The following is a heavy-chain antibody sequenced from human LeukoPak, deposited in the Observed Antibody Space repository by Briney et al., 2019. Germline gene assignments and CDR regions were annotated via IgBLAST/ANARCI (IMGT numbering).Heavy chain of an antibody. V-gene: IGHV3-74*01. D-gene: IGHD2-2*01. CDR3: ATDVPAVTIFGY. Sequence: PGGSLRLSCAASGFTFSTYWMHWVRQAPGTGLVWVSLINSDGSSTNYADSVKGRFTISRDNAKNTLYLQMNSLRAEDMSVYDCATDVPAVTIFGYWGQGTLVTVSS. CDR1: GFTFSTYW. CDR2: INSDGSST. J-gene: IGHJ4*02.